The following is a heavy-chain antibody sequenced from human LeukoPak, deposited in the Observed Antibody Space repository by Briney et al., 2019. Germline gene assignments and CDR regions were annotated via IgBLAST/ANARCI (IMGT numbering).Heavy chain of an antibody. CDR3: AKEVMPSGYSYGYFL. CDR1: GGSISSYY. J-gene: IGHJ4*02. D-gene: IGHD5-18*01. V-gene: IGHV4-4*07. CDR2: IYTSGST. Sequence: PSETLSLTCTVSGGSISSYYWSWIRQPAGKGLEWIGRIYTSGSTNYNPSLKSRVTMSVDTSKNQFSLKLSSVTAADTAVYYCAKEVMPSGYSYGYFLWGQGTLVTVSS.